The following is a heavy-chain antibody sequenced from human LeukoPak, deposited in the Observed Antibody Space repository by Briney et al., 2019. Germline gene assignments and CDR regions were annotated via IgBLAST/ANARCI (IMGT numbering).Heavy chain of an antibody. Sequence: PGRSLRLSCAASGFTFSSYGMHWVRQAPGKGLEWVAVIWYDGSNKYYADSVKGRFTISRDNAKNTLYLQMNSLRAEDTAVYYCASLGVAMGDFDYWGQGTLVTVSS. CDR1: GFTFSSYG. CDR3: ASLGVAMGDFDY. J-gene: IGHJ4*02. V-gene: IGHV3-33*03. D-gene: IGHD5-12*01. CDR2: IWYDGSNK.